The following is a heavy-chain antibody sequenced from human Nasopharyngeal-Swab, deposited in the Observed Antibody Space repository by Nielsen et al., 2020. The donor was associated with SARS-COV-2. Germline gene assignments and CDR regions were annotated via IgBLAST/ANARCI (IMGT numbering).Heavy chain of an antibody. CDR3: ARDSRTNRGHYMAV. Sequence: SLKISCAASGFTFEDYVMYWIRQPPGKGLEWVSFFSWDGDTITYADSVRGRFTASRDNRRNSLYLQMNSLAVEDTGVYYCARDSRTNRGHYMAVWGRGTTVTVSS. CDR2: FSWDGDTI. V-gene: IGHV3-9*01. J-gene: IGHJ6*03. CDR1: GFTFEDYV. D-gene: IGHD6-25*01.